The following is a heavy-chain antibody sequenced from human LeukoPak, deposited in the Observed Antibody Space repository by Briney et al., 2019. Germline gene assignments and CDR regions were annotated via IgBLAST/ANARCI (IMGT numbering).Heavy chain of an antibody. D-gene: IGHD2-2*01. J-gene: IGHJ6*04. CDR3: AARSTDVPAAMRGYYYGMDV. V-gene: IGHV1-69*06. CDR1: ASTLTINA. CDR2: TIPTFGTT. Sequence: GASQTLSRKGSASTLTINAISWARQAPAQALDRMGGTIPTFGTTNYAQKFQGRATITADKSTSTAYMELSSLRSEDTAVYSCAARSTDVPAAMRGYYYGMDVWGKGPTVTVSS.